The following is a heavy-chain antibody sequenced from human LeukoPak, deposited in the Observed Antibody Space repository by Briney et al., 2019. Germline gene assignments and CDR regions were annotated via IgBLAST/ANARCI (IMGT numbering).Heavy chain of an antibody. J-gene: IGHJ4*02. CDR1: GYTFTSYD. Sequence: ASVKVSCKASGYTFTSYDINWVRQATGQGLEWMGWMNPNSGNTGYAQKFQGRVTMTRNTSISTAYMELSSLRSEDTAVYYCASPSPTPHHDSSGYYLNYWGQGTLVTVSS. D-gene: IGHD3-22*01. CDR3: ASPSPTPHHDSSGYYLNY. CDR2: MNPNSGNT. V-gene: IGHV1-8*01.